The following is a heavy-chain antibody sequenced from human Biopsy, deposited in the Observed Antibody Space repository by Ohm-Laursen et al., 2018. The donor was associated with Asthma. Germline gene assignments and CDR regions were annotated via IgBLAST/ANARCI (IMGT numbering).Heavy chain of an antibody. Sequence: SLRLSCAASGFTFDDYGVHWVRQAPGKGLEWVALISGDGYKRFYADSVRGRFSVSRDNTENSVYLQMNSLTPEDTALYFCAKDMYFGSGGYTEDYAMDVWGQGTTVIVSS. D-gene: IGHD3-10*01. J-gene: IGHJ6*02. CDR2: ISGDGYKR. V-gene: IGHV3-43*02. CDR3: AKDMYFGSGGYTEDYAMDV. CDR1: GFTFDDYG.